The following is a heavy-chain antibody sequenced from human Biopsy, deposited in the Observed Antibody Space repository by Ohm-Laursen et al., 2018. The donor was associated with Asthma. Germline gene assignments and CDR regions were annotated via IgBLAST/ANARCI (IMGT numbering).Heavy chain of an antibody. CDR3: ARGYSGTDRIVYYYSGMEV. CDR1: GGTLNNYA. D-gene: IGHD5-12*01. CDR2: LIPVLGTA. Sequence: GASVKVSCKVSGGTLNNYAISWVRQAPRQGLEWMGGLIPVLGTADYAPMFEGRVTITADESTSTAYLELTSLRFEDTAVYYCARGYSGTDRIVYYYSGMEVWGQGTTVTVSS. V-gene: IGHV1-69*13. J-gene: IGHJ6*02.